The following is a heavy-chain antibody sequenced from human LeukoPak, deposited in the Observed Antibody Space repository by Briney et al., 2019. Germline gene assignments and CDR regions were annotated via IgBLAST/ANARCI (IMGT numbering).Heavy chain of an antibody. Sequence: GGSLRLSCAASGFTFSDYDMHWVRQTTGKGLEWVSAIGTAGGTYYPGSVKGRFTISRENAKNSLYLQMNFLRAGDTAVYYCVRDLGGGQDYWGQGTLVTVSS. D-gene: IGHD3-16*01. CDR1: GFTFSDYD. CDR3: VRDLGGGQDY. V-gene: IGHV3-13*01. CDR2: IGTAGGT. J-gene: IGHJ4*02.